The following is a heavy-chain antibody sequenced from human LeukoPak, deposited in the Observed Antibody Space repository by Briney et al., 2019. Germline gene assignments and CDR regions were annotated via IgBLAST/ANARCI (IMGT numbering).Heavy chain of an antibody. J-gene: IGHJ4*02. V-gene: IGHV1-46*01. CDR3: ARLGGWYRYYFDY. Sequence: ASVKVSCKASGYTFTSYYMHWVRQARGEGRERMGIINTSGGRRSYAQKFQGRVTMTRDTSTSTVYMELSSLRSEDTAVYYCARLGGWYRYYFDYWGQGTLVTVSS. CDR1: GYTFTSYY. CDR2: INTSGGRR. D-gene: IGHD6-19*01.